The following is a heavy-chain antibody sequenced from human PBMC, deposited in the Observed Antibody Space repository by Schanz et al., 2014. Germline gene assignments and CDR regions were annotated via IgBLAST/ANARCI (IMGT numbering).Heavy chain of an antibody. CDR1: GFTFSDYY. V-gene: IGHV3-11*05. Sequence: PGGSLRLSCAASGFTFSDYYMAWIRQAPGKGLEWVSHISGSSIHKNYADSVKGRFSISRDNGETSVYLQINSLRVEDTAVYYCAKDLAAVGVFDYWGQGSLVTVSS. CDR2: ISGSSIHK. D-gene: IGHD6-13*01. CDR3: AKDLAAVGVFDY. J-gene: IGHJ4*02.